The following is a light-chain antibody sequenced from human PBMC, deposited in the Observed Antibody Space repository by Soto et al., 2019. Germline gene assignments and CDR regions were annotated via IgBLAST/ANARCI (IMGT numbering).Light chain of an antibody. CDR3: QQYGSAPYT. CDR1: QSVSSSY. Sequence: EIVLTQSPGTLSLSPGERATLSCRASQSVSSSYLAWYQQKPGQAPRLHIYGASSRATGIPDRFSGSGSGTDCTLTISRLEPEDFAVYYCQQYGSAPYTFGQGTKLEIK. J-gene: IGKJ2*01. V-gene: IGKV3-20*01. CDR2: GAS.